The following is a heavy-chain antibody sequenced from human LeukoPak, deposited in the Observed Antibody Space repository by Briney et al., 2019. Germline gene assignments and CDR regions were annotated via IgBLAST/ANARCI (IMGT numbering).Heavy chain of an antibody. Sequence: SETLSLTCTVSGGSISSGNYYWSWIRQPAGKGLEWIGHIYTSGTTYNPSLKSRVTISVDTSKNQFSLNLSSMTAAGTAVYYCASEWGSYFIAARRRHYYMDVWGKGTTVTVSS. CDR3: ASEWGSYFIAARRRHYYMDV. J-gene: IGHJ6*03. CDR1: GGSISSGNYY. CDR2: IYTSGT. D-gene: IGHD6-6*01. V-gene: IGHV4-61*09.